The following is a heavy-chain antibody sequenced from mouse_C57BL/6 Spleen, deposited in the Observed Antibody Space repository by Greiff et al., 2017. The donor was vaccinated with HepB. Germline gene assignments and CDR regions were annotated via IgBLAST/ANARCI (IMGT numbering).Heavy chain of an antibody. CDR3: ARSDYGNYGWFAY. V-gene: IGHV1-42*01. CDR2: INPSTGGT. Sequence: VQLQQSGPELVKPGASVKISCKASGYSFTGYYMNWVKQSPEKSLEWIGEINPSTGGTTYNQKFKAKATLTVDKSSSTAYMQLKSLTSEDSAVYYCARSDYGNYGWFAYWGQGTLVTVSA. J-gene: IGHJ3*01. D-gene: IGHD2-1*01. CDR1: GYSFTGYY.